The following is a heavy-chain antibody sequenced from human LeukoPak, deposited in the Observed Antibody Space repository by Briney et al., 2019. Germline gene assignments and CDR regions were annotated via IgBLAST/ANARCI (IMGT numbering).Heavy chain of an antibody. Sequence: SPTLSLTCAVSGASVSSSSAAWNWIRQSPSRGLEWLERTYYRSKWYNDYAESVKSRITVNPDTSKNQFSLQLNSVTPEDTAVYYCASYYYDVWGRGTGDSLSS. CDR1: GASVSSSSAA. V-gene: IGHV6-1*01. CDR2: TYYRSKWYN. CDR3: ASYYYDV. J-gene: IGHJ2*01.